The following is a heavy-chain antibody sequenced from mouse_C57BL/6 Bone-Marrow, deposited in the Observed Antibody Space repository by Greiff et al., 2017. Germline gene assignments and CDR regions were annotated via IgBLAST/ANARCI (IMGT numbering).Heavy chain of an antibody. V-gene: IGHV1-55*01. CDR2: IYPGSGST. CDR1: GYTFTSYW. CDR3: ARSGALAWFAY. Sequence: QVQLQQPGAELVKPGASVKMSCKASGYTFTSYWITWVKQRPGQGLEWIGDIYPGSGSTNYNEKFKSKATLTVDKSSSTAYMQLSSLTSEDSAVYYCARSGALAWFAYWGQGTLVTVSA. J-gene: IGHJ3*01.